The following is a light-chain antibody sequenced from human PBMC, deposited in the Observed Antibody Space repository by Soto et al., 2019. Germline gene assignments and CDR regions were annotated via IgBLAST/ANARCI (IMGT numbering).Light chain of an antibody. J-gene: IGLJ3*02. CDR2: EVD. CDR1: SSDVGDYNY. V-gene: IGLV2-8*01. CDR3: SSSADSNNWV. Sequence: QSVLTQPPSASGSPGQSVTISCTGTSSDVGDYNYVSWYQQHPGKAPKLMVYEVDKRPSGVPDRFSGSKSGNTASLTVSGLQAEDEADYYCSSSADSNNWVFGGGTQLTVL.